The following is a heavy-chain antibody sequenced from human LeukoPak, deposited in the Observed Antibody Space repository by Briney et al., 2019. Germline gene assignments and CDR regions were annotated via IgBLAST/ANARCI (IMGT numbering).Heavy chain of an antibody. D-gene: IGHD1-26*01. Sequence: GGSLRLSCAVSGFRFDDYGMSWVRQRPGKGLEWVSGISANGDYTGYADSVKGRFTISRDNSKNTLYLQMNNLRADDTAVYFCAKPTRGSGSFLIDYWGQGTLVTVSS. J-gene: IGHJ4*02. V-gene: IGHV3-20*04. CDR1: GFRFDDYG. CDR3: AKPTRGSGSFLIDY. CDR2: ISANGDYT.